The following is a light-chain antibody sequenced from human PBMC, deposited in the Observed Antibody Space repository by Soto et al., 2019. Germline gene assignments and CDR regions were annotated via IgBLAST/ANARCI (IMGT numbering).Light chain of an antibody. CDR2: DAS. Sequence: EIVLTQSPGTLSLSPGERATLSCRASQSVSSCYLAWYQQKPGQAPRLLIYDASSRATGIPDRFSGSGSGTDFTLTISRLEPEDFAVYYCQQYGSSPLTFGGGTKVEIK. V-gene: IGKV3-20*01. J-gene: IGKJ4*01. CDR3: QQYGSSPLT. CDR1: QSVSSCY.